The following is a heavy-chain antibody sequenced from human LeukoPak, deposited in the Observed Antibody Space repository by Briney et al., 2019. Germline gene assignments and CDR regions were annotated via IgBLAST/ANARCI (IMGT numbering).Heavy chain of an antibody. CDR1: GASISSYY. CDR3: ARRNYDILTGFYGGGTYNYYYTDV. D-gene: IGHD3-9*01. V-gene: IGHV4-59*08. Sequence: PSETLSLTCTVSGASISSYYWTWIRQPPGKGLEWIGFTSFSGSTNYSPSLRSRVTISLDTSRNQFSLTLNAMTAADTAVYYCARRNYDILTGFYGGGTYNYYYTDVWGKGTTVIVSS. J-gene: IGHJ6*03. CDR2: TSFSGST.